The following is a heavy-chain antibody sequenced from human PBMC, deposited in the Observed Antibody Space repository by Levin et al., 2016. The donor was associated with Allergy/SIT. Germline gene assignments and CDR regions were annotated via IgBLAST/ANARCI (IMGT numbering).Heavy chain of an antibody. CDR2: IWYDGSNK. CDR3: ARSKGQQLVRGNYMDV. J-gene: IGHJ6*03. V-gene: IGHV3-30*04. D-gene: IGHD6-13*01. Sequence: VRQAPGKGLEWVAVIWYDGSNKYYADSVKGRFTISRDNSKNTLYLQMNSLRAEDTAVYYCARSKGQQLVRGNYMDVWGKGTTVTVSS.